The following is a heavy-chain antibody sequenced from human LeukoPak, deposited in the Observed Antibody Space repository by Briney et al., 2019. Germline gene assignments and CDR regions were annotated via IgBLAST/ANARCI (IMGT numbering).Heavy chain of an antibody. CDR1: GFTFSSYW. V-gene: IGHV3-74*01. Sequence: GGSLRLSCAASGFTFSSYWMHWVRQAPGKGLVWVSRINSDGSSTSYADSVKGRFTISRDHAKNTLYLQMNSLRAEDTAVYYCARADDGVYSWVNYWGQGTLVTVSS. CDR2: INSDGSST. D-gene: IGHD4-23*01. CDR3: ARADDGVYSWVNY. J-gene: IGHJ4*02.